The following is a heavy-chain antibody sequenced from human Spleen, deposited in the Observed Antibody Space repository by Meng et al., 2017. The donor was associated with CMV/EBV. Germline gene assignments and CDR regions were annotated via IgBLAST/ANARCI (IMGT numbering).Heavy chain of an antibody. V-gene: IGHV3-30*04. Sequence: LPRAASGFSFSSYAMHWVRQAPGKGLEWVTFISYDGNNKYYSDSVKGRFTISRDNSKNTLYLQMNSLRAEDTAVYFCARGLWNSGYWGQGTLVTVSS. CDR3: ARGLWNSGY. CDR1: GFSFSSYA. D-gene: IGHD1-7*01. J-gene: IGHJ4*02. CDR2: ISYDGNNK.